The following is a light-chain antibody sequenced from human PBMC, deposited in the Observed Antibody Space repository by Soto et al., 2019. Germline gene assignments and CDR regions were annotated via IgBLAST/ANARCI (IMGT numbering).Light chain of an antibody. J-gene: IGKJ2*01. CDR1: QSIGTL. V-gene: IGKV1-5*03. CDR3: QQYNSYPLT. CDR2: KAS. Sequence: DIQMTQSPSTLSASVGDRVTITCRASQSIGTLLAWYQQKPWQAPMFLIYKASNLEGGVPSRFSGSGSGTEFTLTISGLQPDDFATYYCQQYNSYPLTFGQGTKLEIK.